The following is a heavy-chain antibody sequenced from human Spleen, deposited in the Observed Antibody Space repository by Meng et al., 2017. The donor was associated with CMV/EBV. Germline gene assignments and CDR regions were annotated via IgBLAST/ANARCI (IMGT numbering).Heavy chain of an antibody. D-gene: IGHD2-21*01. V-gene: IGHV3-23*01. J-gene: IGHJ4*02. CDR1: GFTFRSYA. CDR3: AKGFQLWWFAAPDY. Sequence: GESLKISCAASGFTFRSYAMSWVRQAPGKGLEWVSAISDSADNTYYADSVRGRFTISRDNSKNTLSLQMNSLRAEDTAIYYCAKGFQLWWFAAPDYWGQGTLVTVSS. CDR2: ISDSADNT.